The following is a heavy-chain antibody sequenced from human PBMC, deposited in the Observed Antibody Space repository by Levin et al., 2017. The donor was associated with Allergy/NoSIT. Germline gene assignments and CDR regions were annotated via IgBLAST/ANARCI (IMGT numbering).Heavy chain of an antibody. CDR1: GFTFSSYA. CDR2: ISYDGSNK. J-gene: IGHJ6*02. D-gene: IGHD7-27*01. Sequence: PGGSLRLSCAASGFTFSSYAMHWVRQAPGKGLEWVAVISYDGSNKYYADSVKGRFTISRDNSKNTLYLQMNSLRAEDTAVYYCARDPGDPPLYYYGMDVWGQGTTVTVSS. CDR3: ARDPGDPPLYYYGMDV. V-gene: IGHV3-30-3*01.